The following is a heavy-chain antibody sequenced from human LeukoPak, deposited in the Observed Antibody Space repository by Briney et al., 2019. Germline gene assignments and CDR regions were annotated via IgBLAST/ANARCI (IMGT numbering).Heavy chain of an antibody. CDR2: IIPILGIA. CDR1: GGTFSSYA. J-gene: IGHJ4*02. CDR3: ARERAYYDSSGYYDY. Sequence: ASVKVSCKASGGTFSSYAISWVRQAPGQGLEWMGRIIPILGIANYAQKFQGRVTITADKSTSTAYMELSSLRSEDTAVYYCARERAYYDSSGYYDYWGQGTLVTVSS. V-gene: IGHV1-69*04. D-gene: IGHD3-22*01.